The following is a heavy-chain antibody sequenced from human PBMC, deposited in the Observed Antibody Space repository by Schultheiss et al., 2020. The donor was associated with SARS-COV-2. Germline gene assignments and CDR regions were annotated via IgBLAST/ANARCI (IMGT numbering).Heavy chain of an antibody. D-gene: IGHD6-13*01. CDR1: GGSFSGYY. CDR2: INHSGST. Sequence: GSLRLSCAVYGGSFSGYYWSWIRQPPGKGLEWIGEINHSGSTNYNPSLKSRVTISVDTSKNQFSLKLSSVTAADTAVYYCATKRQQQLALFDYWGQGTLVTVSS. J-gene: IGHJ4*02. CDR3: ATKRQQQLALFDY. V-gene: IGHV4-34*01.